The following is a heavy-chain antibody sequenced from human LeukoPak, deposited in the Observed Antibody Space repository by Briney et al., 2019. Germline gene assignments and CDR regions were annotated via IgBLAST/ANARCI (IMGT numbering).Heavy chain of an antibody. CDR1: GLTFSSYT. D-gene: IGHD6-19*01. CDR3: ARDRGLLNGSSGGYFEY. CDR2: ILYDGSKE. J-gene: IGHJ4*01. Sequence: PGGSPPLSCAVSGLTFSSYTMHWVRQAPGKGLEWVAIILYDGSKEYYADSVKGRFTISRDNSKNTLYLQMNSLRPEDTAVYYCARDRGLLNGSSGGYFEYCGEGWLVTVSS. V-gene: IGHV3-30-3*01.